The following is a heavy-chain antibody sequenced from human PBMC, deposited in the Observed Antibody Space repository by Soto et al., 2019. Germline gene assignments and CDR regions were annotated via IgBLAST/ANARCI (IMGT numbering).Heavy chain of an antibody. J-gene: IGHJ6*02. CDR1: GFTFSGYP. Sequence: GGSLRLSCAASGFTFSGYPMHWVRQAPGKGLEWVAIISYDGDNKYYADSVKGRFTISRDNSKNTLYLQMNTLRGEDTAVYYCARDKPPYCGGDCNPLDVWGQGTTVTVSS. CDR3: ARDKPPYCGGDCNPLDV. CDR2: ISYDGDNK. V-gene: IGHV3-30-3*01. D-gene: IGHD2-21*02.